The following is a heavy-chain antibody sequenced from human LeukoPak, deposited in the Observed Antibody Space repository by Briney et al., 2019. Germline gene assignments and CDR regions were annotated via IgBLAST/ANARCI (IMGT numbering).Heavy chain of an antibody. CDR2: ISWNSGAM. V-gene: IGHV3-9*01. Sequence: GRSPRLSCAALGIRVDDFYMPWVRQVPGKGLEWVSSISWNSGAMGYADSVKGRFTITRDNANNSLYLHMNSLRQDDTAFYYCVKDRNYYGSGSVYFDYWGQGTLVTVSS. J-gene: IGHJ4*02. CDR3: VKDRNYYGSGSVYFDY. D-gene: IGHD3-10*01. CDR1: GIRVDDFY.